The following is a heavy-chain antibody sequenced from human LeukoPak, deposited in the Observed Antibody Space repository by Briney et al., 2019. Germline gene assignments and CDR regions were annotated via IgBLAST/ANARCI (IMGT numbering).Heavy chain of an antibody. D-gene: IGHD2-15*01. CDR1: GFTFSDYY. CDR2: ISKNGKTI. V-gene: IGHV3-11*01. Sequence: GGSLRLSCAASGFTFSDYYMSWIRQAPGKGLEWLSYISKNGKTIYYADSVKGRFTISRDNAKNSLYLQMNSLRAEDTALYYCAKDTPCSGGSCYSRAWDAFDIWGQGTMVTVSS. CDR3: AKDTPCSGGSCYSRAWDAFDI. J-gene: IGHJ3*02.